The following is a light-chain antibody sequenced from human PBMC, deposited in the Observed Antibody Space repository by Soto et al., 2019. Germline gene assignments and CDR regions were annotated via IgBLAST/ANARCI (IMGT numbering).Light chain of an antibody. CDR2: AAS. V-gene: IGKV1D-8*01. J-gene: IGKJ4*01. CDR3: QQYDSCPRT. Sequence: VIWMTQSPSLLSASTGDRVTISCRMRRGISSYLAWYQQNPGKAPELLIYAASTLQSVVPARFSGSGSGTDFTLTISCLQSEDLASYYCQQYDSCPRTLGGGTKVEIK. CDR1: RGISSY.